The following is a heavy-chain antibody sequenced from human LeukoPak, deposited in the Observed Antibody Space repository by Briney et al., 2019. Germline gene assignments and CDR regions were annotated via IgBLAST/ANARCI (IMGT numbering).Heavy chain of an antibody. Sequence: PGRSLRLSCAASGFTFSSYAMHWVRQAPGKGLEWVAVISYDGSNKYYADSVKGRFTISRDNSKNTLYLQMNSLRAEDTAVYYCARAYCSGGSCYWYFDYWGQGTLVTVSS. CDR3: ARAYCSGGSCYWYFDY. J-gene: IGHJ4*02. CDR1: GFTFSSYA. V-gene: IGHV3-30-3*01. D-gene: IGHD2-15*01. CDR2: ISYDGSNK.